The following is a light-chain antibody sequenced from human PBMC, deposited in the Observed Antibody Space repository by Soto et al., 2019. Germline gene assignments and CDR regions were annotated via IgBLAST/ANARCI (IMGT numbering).Light chain of an antibody. J-gene: IGLJ1*01. CDR1: SSEVGGYDY. CDR2: EVN. Sequence: QSVLTQPASVSGSPGQSITISCTGTSSEVGGYDYVSWYQLHPGKAPKLMVFEVNNRPSGVSYRFSGSKSGNTASLTISGLQAEDEADYFCSSHSISTAYLFGTRTKVTVL. V-gene: IGLV2-14*01. CDR3: SSHSISTAYL.